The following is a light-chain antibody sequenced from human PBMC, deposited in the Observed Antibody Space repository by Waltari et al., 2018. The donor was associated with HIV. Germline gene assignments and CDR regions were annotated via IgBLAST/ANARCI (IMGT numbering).Light chain of an antibody. V-gene: IGLV3-21*04. CDR3: EVWDETRNRVV. J-gene: IGLJ2*01. Sequence: YVLTQPPSVSVAQGKTATITCEGDRIGTKSGHWYQQKSGQAPQLIISYDSDRPSGIPERFSGSNSGSAATLTISRVEDGDEADYYCEVWDETRNRVVFGGGTKLFAL. CDR2: YDS. CDR1: RIGTKS.